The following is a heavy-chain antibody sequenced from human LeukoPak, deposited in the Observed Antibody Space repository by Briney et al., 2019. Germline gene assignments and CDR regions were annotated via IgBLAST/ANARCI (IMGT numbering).Heavy chain of an antibody. Sequence: PGGSLRLSCAASGFTFSSYWMSWVRQAPGKGLEWVCSISNTGGFTYHADSMKGRFTISRDNSKNTLFLQMKSLRGDDTAVYYCATGGSMAHEGIHSWGQGTLVIVSS. CDR3: ATGGSMAHEGIHS. CDR1: GFTFSSYW. J-gene: IGHJ4*02. D-gene: IGHD2/OR15-2a*01. V-gene: IGHV3-23*01. CDR2: ISNTGGFT.